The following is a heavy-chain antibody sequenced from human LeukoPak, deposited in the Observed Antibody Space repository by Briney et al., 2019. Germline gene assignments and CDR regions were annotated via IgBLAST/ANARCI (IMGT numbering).Heavy chain of an antibody. CDR1: GFTFSTYS. V-gene: IGHV3-21*01. CDR3: AHGAMYQLDY. J-gene: IGHJ4*02. Sequence: GGSLRLSCAASGFTFSTYSMNWVRQAPGKGLEWVSSISSRNNYIYYADSVKGRFTISRDNAKNSLYLQMNSLRAEDTAVYYCAHGAMYQLDYWGQGTLVTVSS. D-gene: IGHD2-2*01. CDR2: ISSRNNYI.